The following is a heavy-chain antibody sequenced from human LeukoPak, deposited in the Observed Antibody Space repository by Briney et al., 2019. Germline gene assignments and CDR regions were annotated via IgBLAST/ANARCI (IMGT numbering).Heavy chain of an antibody. J-gene: IGHJ3*01. CDR1: GFGFINYN. CDR2: IGSTSSSI. Sequence: LPGGSLRLSCAASGFGFINYNMNWVRQAPGKGLEWVSYIGSTSSSIRYADSVKGRFTISRDNAKSSLYLQMNSLRAEDTALYYCARESPWGFHAFDVWGHGTVVTVSS. V-gene: IGHV3-48*01. D-gene: IGHD7-27*01. CDR3: ARESPWGFHAFDV.